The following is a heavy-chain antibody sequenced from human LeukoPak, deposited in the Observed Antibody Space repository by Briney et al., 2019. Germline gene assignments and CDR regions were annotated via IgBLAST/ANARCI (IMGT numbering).Heavy chain of an antibody. Sequence: PGGSLRLSCAASGFTFSTYGMHWVRQAPGKGLEWVAFIRNDGSSKYYADSVKGRFTISRDNSKNTLYLQMNSLRAEDTAAYYCAKGAYCSGNSCHWGYYYYMDVWGKGTTVTVSS. CDR2: IRNDGSSK. V-gene: IGHV3-30*02. D-gene: IGHD2-15*01. CDR3: AKGAYCSGNSCHWGYYYYMDV. CDR1: GFTFSTYG. J-gene: IGHJ6*03.